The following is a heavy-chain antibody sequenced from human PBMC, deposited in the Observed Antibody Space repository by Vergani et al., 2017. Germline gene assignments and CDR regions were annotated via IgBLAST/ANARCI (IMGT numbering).Heavy chain of an antibody. V-gene: IGHV1-58*01. CDR2: IVVGNGNT. CDR1: GFTFTSSA. J-gene: IGHJ6*03. Sequence: QMQLVQSGPEVKKPGTSVKVSCKASGFTFTSSAVQWVRQARGQRLEWIGWIVVGNGNTNYAQKFQERVTITRDMSKSTAYMELSSLRSEDTAVYYCAAGDIGYCSSTSCSTPKGHYYYYYMDVWGKGP. CDR3: AAGDIGYCSSTSCSTPKGHYYYYYMDV. D-gene: IGHD2-2*01.